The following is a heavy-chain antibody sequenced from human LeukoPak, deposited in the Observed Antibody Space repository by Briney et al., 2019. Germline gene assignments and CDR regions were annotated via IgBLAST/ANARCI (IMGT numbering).Heavy chain of an antibody. J-gene: IGHJ3*02. Sequence: SVKVSCKASGGTFSSYAISWVRQAPGQGLEWMGRIIPIFGTANYAQKFQGRVTITTDASTSTAYMELSSLRSEDTAVYYCARGGADYYDSSGYYRVGAFDIWGQGTMVTVSS. CDR3: ARGGADYYDSSGYYRVGAFDI. D-gene: IGHD3-22*01. CDR2: IIPIFGTA. CDR1: GGTFSSYA. V-gene: IGHV1-69*05.